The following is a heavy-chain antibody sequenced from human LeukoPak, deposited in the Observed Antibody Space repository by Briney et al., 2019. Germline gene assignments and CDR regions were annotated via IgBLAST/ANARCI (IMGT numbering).Heavy chain of an antibody. CDR1: GDSITTYY. J-gene: IGHJ4*02. CDR2: MFYRGTT. V-gene: IGHV4-59*01. D-gene: IGHD2-15*01. CDR3: VSSSPRYCTGGTCHSSRGFDY. Sequence: SSETLSLTCTVSGDSITTYYWSWIRQSPGKGLEWIAYMFYRGTTNYNPSLKSRITISVDTSKTQFSLRLSSVTAADTAVYYCVSSSPRYCTGGTCHSSRGFDYWGQGMLVTVSS.